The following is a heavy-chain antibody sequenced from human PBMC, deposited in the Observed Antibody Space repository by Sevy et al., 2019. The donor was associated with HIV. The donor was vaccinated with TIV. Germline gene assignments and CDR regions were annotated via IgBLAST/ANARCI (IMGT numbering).Heavy chain of an antibody. V-gene: IGHV4-61*02. CDR2: IYTSGGT. J-gene: IGHJ4*02. CDR3: AREDPLGNIDS. CDR1: GGSISSGIYY. Sequence: SETLSLTCTVSGGSISSGIYYWTWIRQPAGKGLEWIGRIYTSGGTSGTTDHNPSLKSRVTMSVDTSKNQFSLKMTSVTAADTAVYFCAREDPLGNIDSWGQGTRVTVS. D-gene: IGHD3-16*01.